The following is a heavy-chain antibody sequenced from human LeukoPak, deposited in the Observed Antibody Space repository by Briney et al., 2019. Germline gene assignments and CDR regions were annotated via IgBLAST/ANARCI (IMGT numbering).Heavy chain of an antibody. CDR3: ARLGYYDSSGYWPYYMDV. V-gene: IGHV4-34*01. Sequence: PSETLSLTCAVYGGSFSGYYWSWIRQPPGEGLEWIGEINHSGSTNYNPSLKSRVTISVDTSKNQFSLKLSSVTAADTAVYYCARLGYYDSSGYWPYYMDVWGKGTTVTISS. CDR2: INHSGST. J-gene: IGHJ6*03. CDR1: GGSFSGYY. D-gene: IGHD3-22*01.